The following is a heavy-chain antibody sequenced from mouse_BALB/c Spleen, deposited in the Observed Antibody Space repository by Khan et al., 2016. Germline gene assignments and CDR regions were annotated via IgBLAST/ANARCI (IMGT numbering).Heavy chain of an antibody. J-gene: IGHJ4*01. Sequence: QVQLKESGPGLVAPSQSLSITCTVSGFSLTRYCVHWVRQPPGKGLEWLGVIWAGGGTDYNSALMSRLRISKDNSKSQVFLKMNSLQTDDAAMYYCARDPEFITSSTGTMDYRGQGAAGTVSA. CDR3: ARDPEFITSSTGTMDY. V-gene: IGHV2-9*02. CDR1: GFSLTRYC. CDR2: IWAGGGT. D-gene: IGHD1-2*01.